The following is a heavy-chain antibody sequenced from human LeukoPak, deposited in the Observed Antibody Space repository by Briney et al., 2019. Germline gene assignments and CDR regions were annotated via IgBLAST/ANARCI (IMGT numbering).Heavy chain of an antibody. V-gene: IGHV7-4-1*02. J-gene: IGHJ4*02. CDR3: ARDLFLYNWNDAEGGDY. D-gene: IGHD1-20*01. CDR2: INTNTGNP. Sequence: ASVKAPCKASGYTFTSYAMNWVRQAPGQGLEWMGWINTNTGNPTYAQGFTGRFVFFLDTSVSTAYLQISSLKAEDTAVYYCARDLFLYNWNDAEGGDYWGQGTLVTVSS. CDR1: GYTFTSYA.